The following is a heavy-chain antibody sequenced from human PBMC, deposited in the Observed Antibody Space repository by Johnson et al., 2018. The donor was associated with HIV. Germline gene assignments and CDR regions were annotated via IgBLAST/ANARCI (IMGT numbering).Heavy chain of an antibody. J-gene: IGHJ3*02. V-gene: IGHV3-9*01. Sequence: EVQLVESGGGLVQPGRSLRLSCAASGFTFDDYAMHWVRQAPGKGLEWVSGINWNGISTGYAASVKGRFTISRNNAENSLYLQMNNLRADDTAVYYCARDYQDSRIDAFDIWGQGTMVTVSS. CDR1: GFTFDDYA. CDR2: INWNGIST. CDR3: ARDYQDSRIDAFDI. D-gene: IGHD6-13*01.